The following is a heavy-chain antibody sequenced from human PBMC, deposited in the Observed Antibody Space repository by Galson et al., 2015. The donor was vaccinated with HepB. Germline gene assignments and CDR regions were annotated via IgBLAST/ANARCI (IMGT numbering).Heavy chain of an antibody. CDR2: ISGSGGST. CDR3: AGDGWYYDSSGYYYDAFDI. J-gene: IGHJ3*02. Sequence: SLRLSCAASGFTFSSYAMSWVRQAPGKGLEWVSAISGSGGSTYYADSVKGRFTISRDNSKNTLYLQMNSLRAEDTAVYYCAGDGWYYDSSGYYYDAFDIWGQGTMVTVSS. V-gene: IGHV3-23*01. D-gene: IGHD3-22*01. CDR1: GFTFSSYA.